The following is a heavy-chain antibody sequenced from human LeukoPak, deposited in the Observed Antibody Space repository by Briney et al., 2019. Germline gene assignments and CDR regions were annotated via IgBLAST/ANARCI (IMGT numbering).Heavy chain of an antibody. V-gene: IGHV1-18*01. D-gene: IGHD6-6*01. CDR2: ISGYNGNR. CDR3: ARVTTGSSVDY. CDR1: GYTFTSYG. Sequence: ASVKVSCKASGYTFTSYGISWVRQAPGQGLEWMGWISGYNGNRNYAQNLQGRVTMTTDTSTSTAYMEMRSLRSDDTAVYYCARVTTGSSVDYWGQGTLVTVSS. J-gene: IGHJ4*02.